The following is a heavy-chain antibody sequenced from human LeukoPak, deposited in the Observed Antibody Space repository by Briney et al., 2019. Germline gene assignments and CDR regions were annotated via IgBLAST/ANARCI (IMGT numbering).Heavy chain of an antibody. V-gene: IGHV3-74*01. D-gene: IGHD3-10*01. Sequence: GGSLRLSCVASGFTFGRYWMHWVRQAPGKGPAWVSRISGDGGTYYADSVKGRFTISRDNAKNTLYLQMNSLRAEDTAVYYCARDLVSGSGSYGHWGQGTLVTVSS. CDR1: GFTFGRYW. CDR2: ISGDGGT. J-gene: IGHJ4*02. CDR3: ARDLVSGSGSYGH.